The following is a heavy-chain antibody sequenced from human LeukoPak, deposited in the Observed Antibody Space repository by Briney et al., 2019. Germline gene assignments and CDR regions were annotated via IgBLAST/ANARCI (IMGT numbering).Heavy chain of an antibody. J-gene: IGHJ3*02. CDR2: IYPGDSDS. V-gene: IGHV5-51*01. CDR3: ARRLGGADVFDI. Sequence: GASLQISCKGSGYSFTSYWIGWVRPLPGKGLGWVGIIYPGDSDSKYSRSFQGQVTTSADKSINTAYLQWSSLKASDSGMYYCARRLGGADVFDIWGQGTMVTVSS. D-gene: IGHD3-16*01. CDR1: GYSFTSYW.